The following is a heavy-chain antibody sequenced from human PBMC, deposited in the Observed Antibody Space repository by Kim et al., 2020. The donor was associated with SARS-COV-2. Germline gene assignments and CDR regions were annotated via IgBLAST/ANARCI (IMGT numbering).Heavy chain of an antibody. V-gene: IGHV3-20*04. CDR2: INWNGGST. CDR1: GFTFDDYG. CDR3: ARDRVTMVRGGGWFDP. Sequence: GGSLRLSCAASGFTFDDYGMSWVRQAPGKGLEWVSGINWNGGSTGYADSVKGRFTISRDNAKNSLYLQMNSLRAEDTALYYCARDRVTMVRGGGWFDPWGQGTLVTVSS. D-gene: IGHD3-10*01. J-gene: IGHJ5*02.